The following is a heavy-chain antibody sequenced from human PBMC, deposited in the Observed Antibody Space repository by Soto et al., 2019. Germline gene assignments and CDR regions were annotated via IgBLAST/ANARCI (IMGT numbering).Heavy chain of an antibody. J-gene: IGHJ4*02. Sequence: SETLSLTCTVSGGSISSYYWSWIRQPPGKGLEWIGYIYYSGTTNYNPSLKSRVTISVDTSKNQFSLKLSSVTAADTAVYYCARWVTTVVPIHYYFDYWAQRTPVTVSS. CDR1: GGSISSYY. CDR3: ARWVTTVVPIHYYFDY. V-gene: IGHV4-59*01. CDR2: IYYSGTT. D-gene: IGHD4-17*01.